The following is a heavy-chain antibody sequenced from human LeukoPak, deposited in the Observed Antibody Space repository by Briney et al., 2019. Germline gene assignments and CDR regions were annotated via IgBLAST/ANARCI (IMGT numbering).Heavy chain of an antibody. Sequence: SETLSLTCAVSGGSISSGGYSWSWIRQPPGKGLEWIGYIYHSGSTYYNPSLKSRVTILVDRSKNQFSLKLSSVTAADTAVYYCASLWFGELSYYFDYWGQGTLVTVSS. J-gene: IGHJ4*02. D-gene: IGHD3-10*01. V-gene: IGHV4-30-2*01. CDR2: IYHSGST. CDR3: ASLWFGELSYYFDY. CDR1: GGSISSGGYS.